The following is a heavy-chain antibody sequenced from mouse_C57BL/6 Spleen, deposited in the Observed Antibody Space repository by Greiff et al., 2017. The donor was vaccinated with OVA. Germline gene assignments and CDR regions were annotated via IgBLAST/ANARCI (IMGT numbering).Heavy chain of an antibody. CDR1: GFTFSSYG. CDR2: ISSGGSYT. J-gene: IGHJ4*01. V-gene: IGHV5-6*01. D-gene: IGHD2-3*01. Sequence: EVKLQESGGDLVKPGGSLKLSCAASGFTFSSYGMSWVRQTPDKRLEWVATISSGGSYTYYPDSVKGRFTISRDNAKNTLYLQMSSLKSEDTAMYYCARGRVTTAMDYWGQGTSVTVSS. CDR3: ARGRVTTAMDY.